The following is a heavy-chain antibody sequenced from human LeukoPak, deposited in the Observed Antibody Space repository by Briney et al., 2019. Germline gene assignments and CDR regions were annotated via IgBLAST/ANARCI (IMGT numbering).Heavy chain of an antibody. CDR2: ISSSSSYI. CDR3: AVRRGIYY. V-gene: IGHV3-21*01. CDR1: GFTFSRYS. Sequence: GGSLRLSCGASGFTFSRYSMNWVRQAPGKGLEWVSSISSSSSYIYYADSVKGRFTISRDNAKNSLYLQMNSLRAEDTAVYYCAVRRGIYYWGQGTLVTVSS. J-gene: IGHJ4*02.